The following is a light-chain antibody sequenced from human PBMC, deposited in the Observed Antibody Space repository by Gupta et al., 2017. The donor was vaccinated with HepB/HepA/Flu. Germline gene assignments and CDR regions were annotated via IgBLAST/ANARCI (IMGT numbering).Light chain of an antibody. V-gene: IGKV1-39*01. CDR2: AAS. CDR1: QSISSY. CDR3: QQSESTPST. Sequence: DIQMTQSPSSLSASVGDRVTITCRASQSISSYLNWYQQKPGKAPKLLIYAASSLQSGVPSRFSGSGSGTDFTLTISRLQPEDFATYYCQQSESTPSTFGPGTRLEIK. J-gene: IGKJ2*01.